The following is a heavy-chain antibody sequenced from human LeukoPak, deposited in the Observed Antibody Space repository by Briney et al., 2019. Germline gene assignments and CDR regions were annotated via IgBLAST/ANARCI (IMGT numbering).Heavy chain of an antibody. J-gene: IGHJ5*02. D-gene: IGHD2-15*01. Sequence: ASVKVSCKASGGIFSSYAISWVRQAPGQGLEWMGRIIPILGIANYAQKFQGRVTITADKSTSTAYMELSSLRSEDTAVYYCASTLALGYCSGGSCYRWFDPWGQGTLVTVSS. CDR3: ASTLALGYCSGGSCYRWFDP. CDR1: GGIFSSYA. V-gene: IGHV1-69*04. CDR2: IIPILGIA.